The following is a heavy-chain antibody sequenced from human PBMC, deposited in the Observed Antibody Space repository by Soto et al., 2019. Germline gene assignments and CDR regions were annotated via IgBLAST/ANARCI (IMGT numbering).Heavy chain of an antibody. CDR3: AGGCYYDSSGYSPDFEY. CDR1: GGSIGSYY. Sequence: PSETLSLTCTVSGGSIGSYYWNWIRQPPGKTLEWIGHIYYSGFTKYNPSLRSRLTISVDTSKNQFSLKLNSLTPADTAVYYCAGGCYYDSSGYSPDFEYWGQGTLVTVSS. V-gene: IGHV4-59*01. J-gene: IGHJ4*02. D-gene: IGHD3-22*01. CDR2: IYYSGFT.